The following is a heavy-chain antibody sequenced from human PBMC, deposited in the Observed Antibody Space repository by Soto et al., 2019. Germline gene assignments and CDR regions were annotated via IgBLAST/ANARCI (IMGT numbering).Heavy chain of an antibody. Sequence: SGPTLVNPTQTLTLTCTFSGFSLSTSGVGVGWIRQPPGKALEWLALIYWNDDKRYSPSLKSRLTITKDTSKNQVVLTMTNMDPVDTATYYCAHRRGSRYYGSGSYYTYNWFDPWGQGTLVTVSS. D-gene: IGHD3-10*01. CDR2: IYWNDDK. J-gene: IGHJ5*02. CDR1: GFSLSTSGVG. CDR3: AHRRGSRYYGSGSYYTYNWFDP. V-gene: IGHV2-5*01.